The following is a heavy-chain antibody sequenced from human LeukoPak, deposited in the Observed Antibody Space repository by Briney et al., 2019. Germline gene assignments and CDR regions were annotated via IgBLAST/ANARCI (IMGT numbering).Heavy chain of an antibody. CDR3: AGDRGYDILTGYLNDAFDI. Sequence: DSLKGRFTISRDNAKNFLYLQMNSLRAEDTAIYYCAGDRGYDILTGYLNDAFDIWGQGTMVTVSS. V-gene: IGHV3-7*01. D-gene: IGHD3-9*01. J-gene: IGHJ3*02.